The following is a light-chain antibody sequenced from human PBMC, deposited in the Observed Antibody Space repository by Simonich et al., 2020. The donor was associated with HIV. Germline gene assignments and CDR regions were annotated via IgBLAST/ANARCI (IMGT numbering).Light chain of an antibody. CDR2: AVS. CDR3: MQPLQTPIT. Sequence: DIVLTQNPLSLSVTPGQPASISCKSSQNLLHTDGKAYLFWYLQKPGPSPRLLIYAVSNRFSGVPDRFSGSGSGTHFTLKIGRVEAEDVGVYYCMQPLQTPITFGQGTRLEIK. J-gene: IGKJ5*01. CDR1: QNLLHTDGKAY. V-gene: IGKV2D-29*02.